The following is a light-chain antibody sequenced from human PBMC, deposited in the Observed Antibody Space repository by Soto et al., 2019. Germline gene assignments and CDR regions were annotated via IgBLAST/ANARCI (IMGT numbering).Light chain of an antibody. CDR1: SNDVGGYNY. Sequence: QSALTQPASVSGSPGQSITISCTGTSNDVGGYNYVSWYQQHPDTAPKLIIYDVRYRPSGVSNRFSGSKSGNTASLTISRLPAEDEADYYCRAYTSSRTPPVFGSGTTAT. CDR2: DVR. V-gene: IGLV2-14*03. J-gene: IGLJ1*01. CDR3: RAYTSSRTPPV.